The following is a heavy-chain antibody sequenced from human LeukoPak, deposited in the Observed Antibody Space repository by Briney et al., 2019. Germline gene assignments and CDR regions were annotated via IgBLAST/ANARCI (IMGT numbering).Heavy chain of an antibody. V-gene: IGHV1-18*01. Sequence: ASVKVSCKASGGTFSSYAISWVRQAPGQGLEWMGWISAYNGNTNYAQKLQGRVTMTTDTSTSTAYMELRSLRSDDTAVYYCARGRYYDSSGYYEYSPYFDYWGQGTLVTVSS. J-gene: IGHJ4*02. CDR2: ISAYNGNT. CDR3: ARGRYYDSSGYYEYSPYFDY. CDR1: GGTFSSYA. D-gene: IGHD3-22*01.